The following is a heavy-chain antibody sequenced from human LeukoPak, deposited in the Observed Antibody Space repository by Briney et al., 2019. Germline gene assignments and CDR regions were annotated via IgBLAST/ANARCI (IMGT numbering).Heavy chain of an antibody. CDR1: GFTFSSYA. D-gene: IGHD3-9*01. CDR3: AKAEGYDILTGLDY. CDR2: ISGSGGST. V-gene: IGHV3-23*01. Sequence: GGSLRLSCAASGFTFSSYAMSWVRQAPGKGLEWISAISGSGGSTYYADSVKGRFTISRDNSKNTLYLQMNSLRTEDTAVYYCAKAEGYDILTGLDYWGQGTLVTVSS. J-gene: IGHJ4*02.